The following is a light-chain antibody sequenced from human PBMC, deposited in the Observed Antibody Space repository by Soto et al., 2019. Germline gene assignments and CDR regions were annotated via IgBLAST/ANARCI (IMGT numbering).Light chain of an antibody. CDR2: GAS. J-gene: IGKJ5*01. CDR1: QSFSSN. V-gene: IGKV3-15*01. CDR3: QQYNNWPRT. Sequence: EIVLTQSPGTLSLSPGERATLSCRASQSFSSNLAWYQQKPGQAPRLLIYGASTRATGIPARFSGSGSGTEFTLTISSLQSEDFAVYYCQQYNNWPRTFGQGTRLEI.